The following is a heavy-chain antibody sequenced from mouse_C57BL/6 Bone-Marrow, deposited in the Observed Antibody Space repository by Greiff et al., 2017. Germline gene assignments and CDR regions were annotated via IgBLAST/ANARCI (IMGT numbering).Heavy chain of an antibody. CDR1: GFTFSDYG. D-gene: IGHD2-3*01. J-gene: IGHJ4*01. CDR2: ISSGSSTI. V-gene: IGHV5-17*01. CDR3: ARPDGYYAMDY. Sequence: VQLKESGGGLVKPGGSLKLSCAASGFTFSDYGMHWVRQAPEKGLEWVAYISSGSSTIYYADTVKGRFTISRDNAKNTLFLQMTSLRSEDTAMYYCARPDGYYAMDYWGQGTSVTVSS.